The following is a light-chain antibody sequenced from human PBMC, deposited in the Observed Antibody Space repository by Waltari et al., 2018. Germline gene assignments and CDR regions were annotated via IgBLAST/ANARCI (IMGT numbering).Light chain of an antibody. J-gene: IGKJ1*01. CDR3: QQYGSSLTWT. CDR2: GAS. CDR1: QSVSSSY. V-gene: IGKV3-20*01. Sequence: EIVLTQSPGTLSLSPVERATLSCRASQSVSSSYLAWYQQKPGQAPRLLIYGASSRATGIPDRFSGSGSGTDFTLTISRLEPEDFAVYYCQQYGSSLTWTFGQGTKVEIK.